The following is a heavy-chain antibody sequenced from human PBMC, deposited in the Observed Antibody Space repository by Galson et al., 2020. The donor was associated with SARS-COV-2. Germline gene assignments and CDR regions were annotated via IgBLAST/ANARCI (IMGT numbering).Heavy chain of an antibody. V-gene: IGHV3-15*01. CDR1: GFTFSNAW. CDR2: IKSKTDGGTT. D-gene: IGHD2-15*01. Sequence: GSLRLSCAASGFTFSNAWMSWVRQAPGKGLEWVGRIKSKTDGGTTDYAAPVKGRFTISRDDSKNTLYLQMNSLKTEDTAVYYCTASVVAATLDGMDVWGQGTTVTVSS. J-gene: IGHJ6*02. CDR3: TASVVAATLDGMDV.